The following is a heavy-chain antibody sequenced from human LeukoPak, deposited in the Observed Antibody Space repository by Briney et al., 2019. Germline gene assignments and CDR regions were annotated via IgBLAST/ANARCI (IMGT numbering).Heavy chain of an antibody. CDR1: GFTFSSYA. CDR2: ITSNGGST. Sequence: VGSLRLSCAASGFTFSSYAMNWGRQAPGKGLEYGSAITSNGGSTYYADPVKGRFTISRDNSKNTLYLQMSSLRAEDTAVYYCVKGRCSGSSCYGGDYWGQGTLVTVSS. D-gene: IGHD2-2*01. CDR3: VKGRCSGSSCYGGDY. J-gene: IGHJ4*02. V-gene: IGHV3-64D*06.